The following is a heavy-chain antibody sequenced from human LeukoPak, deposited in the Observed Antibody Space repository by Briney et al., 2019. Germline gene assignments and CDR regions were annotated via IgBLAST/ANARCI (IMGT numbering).Heavy chain of an antibody. V-gene: IGHV3-48*01. CDR3: ARVVVAATLGDGFDI. D-gene: IGHD2-15*01. J-gene: IGHJ3*02. CDR1: AFTFSSYS. Sequence: GGSLRLSCAASAFTFSSYSMNWVRQAPGKGLEWVSYISSGSNTIYYADPVKGRFTISRDNAKNSLYLQMTSLRAEDTAVYYCARVVVAATLGDGFDIWGQGTMVTVSS. CDR2: ISSGSNTI.